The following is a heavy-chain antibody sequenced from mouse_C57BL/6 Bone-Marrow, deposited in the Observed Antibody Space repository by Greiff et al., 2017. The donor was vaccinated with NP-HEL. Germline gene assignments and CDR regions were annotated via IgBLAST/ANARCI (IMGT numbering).Heavy chain of an antibody. CDR3: AREGDSSGYVDY. CDR2: ISYDGSN. Sequence: EVKLQESGPGLVKPSQSLSLTCSVTGYSITSGYYWNWIRQFPGNKLEWMGYISYDGSNNYNPSLKNRISITRDTSKNQFFLKLNSVTTEDTATYYGAREGDSSGYVDYWGQGTTLTVSS. J-gene: IGHJ2*01. D-gene: IGHD3-2*02. CDR1: GYSITSGYY. V-gene: IGHV3-6*01.